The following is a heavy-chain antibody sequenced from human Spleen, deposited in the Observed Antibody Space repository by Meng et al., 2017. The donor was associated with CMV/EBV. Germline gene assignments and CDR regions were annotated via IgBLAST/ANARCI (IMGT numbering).Heavy chain of an antibody. V-gene: IGHV1-2*02. Sequence: ASVKVSCKASGYTFTGYNIHWVRQAPGAGLEWMGWINPNTGDARYAPNFQGRVTLTSDTSISTAYMQLSRLISDDTAVYYCARMAPAAVRGRYHYYGMDVWGQGTTVTVSS. D-gene: IGHD2-2*01. J-gene: IGHJ6*02. CDR1: GYTFTGYN. CDR2: INPNTGDA. CDR3: ARMAPAAVRGRYHYYGMDV.